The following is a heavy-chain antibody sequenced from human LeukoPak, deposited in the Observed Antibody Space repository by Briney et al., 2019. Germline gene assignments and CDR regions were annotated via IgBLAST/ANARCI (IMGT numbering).Heavy chain of an antibody. Sequence: PGGSLRLSCAASGFSVSSNYMSWVRQAPGKGLEWGAVISYDGSNKYYADSVKGRFTISRDNSKNTLYLQMSSLRAEDTAVYYCAKDRDGLGVAGVGYWGQGTLVTVSS. CDR2: ISYDGSNK. V-gene: IGHV3-30*18. CDR1: GFSVSSNY. J-gene: IGHJ4*02. D-gene: IGHD1-26*01. CDR3: AKDRDGLGVAGVGY.